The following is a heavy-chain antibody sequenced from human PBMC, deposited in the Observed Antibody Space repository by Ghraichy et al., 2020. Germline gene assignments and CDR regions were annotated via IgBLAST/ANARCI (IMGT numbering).Heavy chain of an antibody. CDR2: IYYSGST. D-gene: IGHD2-15*01. CDR1: GGSISSGGYY. CDR3: ARSNFLGYCSGGSCYSISFDP. V-gene: IGHV4-31*03. J-gene: IGHJ5*02. Sequence: SETLSLTCTVSGGSISSGGYYWSWIRQHPGKGLEWIGYIYYSGSTYYNPSLKSRVTISVDTSKNQFSLKLSSVTAADTAGYYCARSNFLGYCSGGSCYSISFDPWGQGTLVTVSS.